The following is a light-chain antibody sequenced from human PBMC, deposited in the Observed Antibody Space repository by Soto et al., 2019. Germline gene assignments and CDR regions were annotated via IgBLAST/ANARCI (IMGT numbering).Light chain of an antibody. V-gene: IGKV3-20*01. CDR1: QSVSSSY. CDR2: GAS. Sequence: EIVLTQSPGTLSLSPGERVTLSCRASQSVSSSYLAWYQQKPGQAPRLLTYGASSRATGIPDRFSGSGSGTDFTLTISRLEPEDFAVYYCQQYGSSPYTFGQGTKVEIK. J-gene: IGKJ2*01. CDR3: QQYGSSPYT.